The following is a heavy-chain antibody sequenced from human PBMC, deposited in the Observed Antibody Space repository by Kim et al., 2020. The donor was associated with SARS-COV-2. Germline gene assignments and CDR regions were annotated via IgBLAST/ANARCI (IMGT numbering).Heavy chain of an antibody. D-gene: IGHD6-13*01. CDR2: ISGSGDST. V-gene: IGHV3-23*01. CDR1: GFTFDNFA. Sequence: GGSLRLSCAASGFTFDNFAMTWVRQSPERGLEWVSTISGSGDSTFYADSVKGRFTLSRDNSINTVYLQINTLTAADTALYYCAKGDCSSVGCYTTDCWGRGTLVTVSS. J-gene: IGHJ4*02. CDR3: AKGDCSSVGCYTTDC.